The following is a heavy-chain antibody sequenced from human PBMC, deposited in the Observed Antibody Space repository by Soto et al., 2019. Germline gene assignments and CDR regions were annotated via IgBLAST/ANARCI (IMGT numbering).Heavy chain of an antibody. D-gene: IGHD5-18*01. J-gene: IGHJ6*02. CDR3: ACIFSGGYGYGFYYYGMDV. CDR2: IYYSGST. V-gene: IGHV4-39*01. Sequence: SETLSLTCTVSSAPVSSSTYTWGWIRQPPGKGLEWIGSIYYSGSTYYNPSLNSRVTVSVDTSKNQFSLKVTSVTAADTAVYYCACIFSGGYGYGFYYYGMDVWGQGTTVTVSS. CDR1: SAPVSSSTYT.